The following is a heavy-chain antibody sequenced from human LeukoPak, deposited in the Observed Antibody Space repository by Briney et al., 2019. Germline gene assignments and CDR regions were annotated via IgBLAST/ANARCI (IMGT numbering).Heavy chain of an antibody. V-gene: IGHV4-34*01. Sequence: PSETLSLTCAVYGGSFSGYYWSWIRQPPGKGLEWIGEINHSGSTNYSPSLKSRVTISVDTSKNQFSLKLSSVTAADTAVYYCASTVTTSFGHYYYGMDVWGQGTTVTVSS. CDR1: GGSFSGYY. D-gene: IGHD4-17*01. J-gene: IGHJ6*02. CDR2: INHSGST. CDR3: ASTVTTSFGHYYYGMDV.